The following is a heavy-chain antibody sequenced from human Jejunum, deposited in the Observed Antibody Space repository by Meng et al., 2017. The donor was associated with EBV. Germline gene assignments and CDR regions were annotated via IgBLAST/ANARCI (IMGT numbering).Heavy chain of an antibody. Sequence: EGGVGEGRGGLFQTGDSLSLSCAAFGFTLSSYWMDWVRQAPGKGLVWVSRINSDGSKTNYADSVKGRFTISRDIAKNTLYLQLNSLRADDTAVYYCVRRPPPDTWGQGTLVTVSS. CDR3: VRRPPPDT. V-gene: IGHV3-74*01. CDR1: GFTLSSYW. CDR2: INSDGSKT. J-gene: IGHJ5*02.